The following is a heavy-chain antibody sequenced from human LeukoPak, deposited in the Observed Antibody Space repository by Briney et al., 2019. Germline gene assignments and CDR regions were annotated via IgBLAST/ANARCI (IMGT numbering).Heavy chain of an antibody. CDR3: ARLGESVY. Sequence: PSETLSLTCAVYGGSFSGYYWSWTRQPPGKGLEWIGEINHSGSTNYNPSLKSRVTISVDASKNQFSLKLSSVTAADTAVYYCARLGESVYWGQGTLVTVSS. J-gene: IGHJ4*02. CDR2: INHSGST. D-gene: IGHD2-21*01. V-gene: IGHV4-34*01. CDR1: GGSFSGYY.